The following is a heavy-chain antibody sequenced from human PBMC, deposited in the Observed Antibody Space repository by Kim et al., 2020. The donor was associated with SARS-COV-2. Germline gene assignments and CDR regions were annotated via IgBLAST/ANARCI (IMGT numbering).Heavy chain of an antibody. Sequence: GGSLRLSCAASGFTFTTYYMSWVRQAPGKGLEWVSVINSGGSTNYADAVKGRMTISRDNTKNTIYLQVNNLRVEDTAIYYCAGGSGAMVREFMFWGQGTLVTVSS. V-gene: IGHV3-53*01. D-gene: IGHD3-10*01. CDR3: AGGSGAMVREFMF. CDR2: INSGGST. CDR1: GFTFTTYY. J-gene: IGHJ1*01.